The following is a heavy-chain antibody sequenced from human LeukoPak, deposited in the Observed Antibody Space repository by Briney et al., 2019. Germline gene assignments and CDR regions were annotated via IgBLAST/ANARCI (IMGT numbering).Heavy chain of an antibody. D-gene: IGHD5-12*01. CDR3: ARGLTHKWLRTDYYYVDV. Sequence: SVKVSCKASGGTLNTYAVSWVRQAPGQGLEWMGGIIPIFGTANYAQKFQGRVTITADKSTSTAYMELSSLRSEDTAVYYCARGLTHKWLRTDYYYVDVWGKGTTVTVSS. CDR2: IIPIFGTA. V-gene: IGHV1-69*06. CDR1: GGTLNTYA. J-gene: IGHJ6*03.